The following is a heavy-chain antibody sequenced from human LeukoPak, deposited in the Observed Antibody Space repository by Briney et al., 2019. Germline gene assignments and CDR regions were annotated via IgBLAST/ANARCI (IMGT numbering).Heavy chain of an antibody. J-gene: IGHJ1*01. Sequence: SLRLSCAASGFTFSSYGMHWVRQAPGKGLEWVAVISYDGSNKYYADSVKGRFTISRDNSKNTLYLQMNSLRAEDTAVYYCAKGTVAGFPAHWGQGTLVTVSS. D-gene: IGHD6-19*01. CDR1: GFTFSSYG. V-gene: IGHV3-30*18. CDR2: ISYDGSNK. CDR3: AKGTVAGFPAH.